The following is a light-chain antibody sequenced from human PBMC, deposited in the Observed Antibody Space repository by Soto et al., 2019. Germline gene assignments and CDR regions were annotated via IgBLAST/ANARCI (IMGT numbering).Light chain of an antibody. Sequence: EIVLTQSPATLSLSPGERATLSCRASQSVGSFLAWYQQKPGQAPRLLIYDTSIRATGIPARFSGSGSGTDFTLTISCLQSEDFATYYCQQYYSFPWTFGQGTKVDIK. V-gene: IGKV3-11*01. J-gene: IGKJ1*01. CDR2: DTS. CDR1: QSVGSF. CDR3: QQYYSFPWT.